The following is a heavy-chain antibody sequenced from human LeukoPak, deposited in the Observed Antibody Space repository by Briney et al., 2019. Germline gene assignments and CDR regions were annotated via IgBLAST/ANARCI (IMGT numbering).Heavy chain of an antibody. CDR1: GGTFSSYA. CDR2: IIPIFGTA. CDR3: ARDGYNYGDYYYGMDV. V-gene: IGHV1-69*01. Sequence: GSSVKVSCKASGGTFSSYAISWVRQAPGQGLEWMGGIIPIFGTASYAQKFQGRVTITADESTSTAYMELCSLRSEDTAVYYCARDGYNYGDYYYGMDVWGQGTTVTVSS. D-gene: IGHD5-24*01. J-gene: IGHJ6*02.